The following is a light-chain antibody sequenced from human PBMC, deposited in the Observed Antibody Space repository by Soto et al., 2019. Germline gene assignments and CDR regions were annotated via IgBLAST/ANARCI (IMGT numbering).Light chain of an antibody. CDR2: DVS. CDR3: SSYTSSTTLV. J-gene: IGLJ1*01. V-gene: IGLV2-14*01. Sequence: QSSLAQPGSGAGSPGQSITISCTGTSRDVGGYNFVSWYQQHPGKAPKLMIYDVSDRPSGVSNRFSASKSGNTASLTISGLQAEDEADYYCSSYTSSTTLVCGTGTKVTVL. CDR1: SRDVGGYNF.